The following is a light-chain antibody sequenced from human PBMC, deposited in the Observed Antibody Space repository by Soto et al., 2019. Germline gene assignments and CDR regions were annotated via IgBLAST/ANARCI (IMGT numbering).Light chain of an antibody. Sequence: DIQMTQSPSTLSASVGDRVTITCRASQSISSWLAWYQQKPGEAPKLLIYTASVLGSGVPSRFSGSGSGTEFTLTISSLQPDDFATYYCQQYNTYSYTFGQGTKLEI. J-gene: IGKJ2*01. CDR3: QQYNTYSYT. CDR1: QSISSW. V-gene: IGKV1-5*03. CDR2: TAS.